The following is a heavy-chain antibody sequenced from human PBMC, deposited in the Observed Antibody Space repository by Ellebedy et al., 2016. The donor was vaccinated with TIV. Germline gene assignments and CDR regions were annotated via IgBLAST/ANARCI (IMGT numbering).Heavy chain of an antibody. CDR1: GGTFSSYA. CDR2: IIPIFGTA. D-gene: IGHD3-22*01. V-gene: IGHV1-69*06. Sequence: SVKVSCXASGGTFSSYAISWVRQAPGQGLEWMGGIIPIFGTANYAQKFQGRVTITADKSTSTAYMELSSLRSEDTAVYYCARAGGDSSGYVGDYFDYWGQGTLVTVSS. CDR3: ARAGGDSSGYVGDYFDY. J-gene: IGHJ4*02.